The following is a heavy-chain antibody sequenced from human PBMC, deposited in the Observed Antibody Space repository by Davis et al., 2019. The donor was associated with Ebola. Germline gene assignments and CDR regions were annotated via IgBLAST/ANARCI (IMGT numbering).Heavy chain of an antibody. V-gene: IGHV3-30*18. J-gene: IGHJ6*02. Sequence: GESLKISCVASGFTFTTSTMHWVRQAPGKGLEWVALISSDGSREYYADSVEGRFTISRDNSKETLYLQVNSLRAEDTAVYYCAKDRCSSRRCQDFYYGMDVWGQGTTVTVSS. D-gene: IGHD2-2*01. CDR1: GFTFTTST. CDR2: ISSDGSRE. CDR3: AKDRCSSRRCQDFYYGMDV.